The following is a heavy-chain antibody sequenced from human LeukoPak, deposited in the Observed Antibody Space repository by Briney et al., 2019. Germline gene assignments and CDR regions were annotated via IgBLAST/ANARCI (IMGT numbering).Heavy chain of an antibody. J-gene: IGHJ4*02. CDR1: RGSLSPDH. D-gene: IGHD4/OR15-4a*01. V-gene: IGHV4-59*08. Sequence: PSETLSLTCTVSRGSLSPDHCAWIRHPPRKGLEWIGDIFYTGRARYNPSLEGRATLTVDMSKNQVSLKLRSVTAADTATYYCARLVDGANTRVDSWGQGTLVTVSS. CDR3: ARLVDGANTRVDS. CDR2: IFYTGRA.